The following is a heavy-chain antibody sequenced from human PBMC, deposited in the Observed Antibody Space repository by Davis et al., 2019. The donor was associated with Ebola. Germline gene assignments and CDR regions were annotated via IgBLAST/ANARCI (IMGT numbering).Heavy chain of an antibody. CDR2: IYHSGST. J-gene: IGHJ5*02. D-gene: IGHD2-2*01. V-gene: IGHV4-38-2*01. CDR3: ARGLGGYCSSTSCPAGWFDP. Sequence: PSETLSLTCAVSGYSISSGYYWGWIRQPPGKGLEWIGSIYHSGSTYYNPSLKSRVTISVDTSKNQFSLKLSSVNAADTAVYYCARGLGGYCSSTSCPAGWFDPWGQGTLVTVSS. CDR1: GYSISSGYY.